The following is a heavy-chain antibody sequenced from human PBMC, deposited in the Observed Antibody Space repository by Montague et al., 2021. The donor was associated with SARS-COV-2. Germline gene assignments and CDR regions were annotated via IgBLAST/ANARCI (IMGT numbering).Heavy chain of an antibody. D-gene: IGHD1-26*01. V-gene: IGHV3-23*01. J-gene: IGHJ6*02. CDR2: ISGSDDTT. Sequence: SLRLSCAASGFTLSSYAMNWVRQAPGKGLEWVSSISGSDDTTYYADSVKGRVTISRDNSKNTLYLQMNSLRADDTAVYYCARVRVGATDYNYYYGLDVWGQGTTVTVSS. CDR3: ARVRVGATDYNYYYGLDV. CDR1: GFTLSSYA.